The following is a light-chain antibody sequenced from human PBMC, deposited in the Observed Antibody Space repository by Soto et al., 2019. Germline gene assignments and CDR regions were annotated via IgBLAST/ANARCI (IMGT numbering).Light chain of an antibody. Sequence: EIVLTQSPGTLSLSPGERATLSCRASQSVSSSYLAWYQQKPGQAPRLLIYGASSRATGIPDRFSGSGSGTDFNLTISRLEPEDFAVYYCQPYGSSPETFGQGTNVEIK. J-gene: IGKJ1*01. CDR3: QPYGSSPET. CDR1: QSVSSSY. V-gene: IGKV3-20*01. CDR2: GAS.